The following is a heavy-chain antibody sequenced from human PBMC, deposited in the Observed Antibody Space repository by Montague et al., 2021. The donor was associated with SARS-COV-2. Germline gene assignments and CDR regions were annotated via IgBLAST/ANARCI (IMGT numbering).Heavy chain of an antibody. Sequence: PALVKPTQTLTLTCTFSGFSLCTSGMCVSWIRQPPGKALEWLALIDWDDDKYYSTSLKTRLTISKDTSKNQVVLTMTNMDPVDTATYYCARVTTVTYPYYYYGMDVWGQGTTVTVSS. J-gene: IGHJ6*02. V-gene: IGHV2-70*01. CDR1: GFSLCTSGMC. D-gene: IGHD4-11*01. CDR2: IDWDDDK. CDR3: ARVTTVTYPYYYYGMDV.